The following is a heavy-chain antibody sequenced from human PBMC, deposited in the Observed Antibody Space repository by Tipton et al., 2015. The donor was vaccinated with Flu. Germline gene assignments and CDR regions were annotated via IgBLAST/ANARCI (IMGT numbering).Heavy chain of an antibody. D-gene: IGHD1-14*01. CDR3: VRQPGGVRYFDF. CDR2: IYPDDSDA. CDR1: GYSFSNHW. V-gene: IGHV5-51*01. Sequence: QSGAEVKQPGESLKISCMSSGYSFSNHWIGWVRQLPGKGLEWMGIIYPDDSDARYSPSFQGQVTISADKSISTAYLQWSTLKASDTAMYYCVRQPGGVRYFDFWGRGTLVTVSP. J-gene: IGHJ2*01.